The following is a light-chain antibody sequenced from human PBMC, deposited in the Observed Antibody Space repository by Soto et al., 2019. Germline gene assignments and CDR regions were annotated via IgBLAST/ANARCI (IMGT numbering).Light chain of an antibody. CDR3: QQYGSSPTWT. CDR2: GAS. CDR1: LSVSSSY. J-gene: IGKJ1*01. V-gene: IGKV3-20*01. Sequence: VLTQSPGTLSFSPGERATLSCRASLSVSSSYLAWYQQKPGQAPRLLIYGASSRATGIPDRFSGSGSGTDFTLTISRLEPEDFAVYYCQQYGSSPTWTFGQGTKV.